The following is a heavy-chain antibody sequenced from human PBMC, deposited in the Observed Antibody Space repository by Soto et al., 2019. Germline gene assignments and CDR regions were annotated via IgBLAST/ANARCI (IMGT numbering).Heavy chain of an antibody. D-gene: IGHD2-2*01. V-gene: IGHV1-18*01. CDR2: ISLYSDGT. CDR3: ARVVPGAEAWFGP. J-gene: IGHJ5*02. CDR1: GYTFPNYG. Sequence: KVSCKTSGYTFPNYGITWVRQAPGQPLEWLGWISLYSDGTNYAQKFQGRVSMTTDTSTTTAYMELRSLRSDDTAVYYCARVVPGAEAWFGPWGQGTLVTVSS.